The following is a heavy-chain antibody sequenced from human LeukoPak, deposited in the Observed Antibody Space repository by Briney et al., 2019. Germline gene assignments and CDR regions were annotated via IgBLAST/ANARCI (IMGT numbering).Heavy chain of an antibody. CDR2: LSASGGST. CDR3: AQDLGGYFDY. D-gene: IGHD3-3*01. CDR1: VFASSTDA. J-gene: IGHJ4*02. Sequence: GGSLRLSCAPSVFASSTDAMSCVREAPGKGLECVSALSASGGSTYYADSVKGRFTISRDNSNNRLYRRMNRLRAEDMAVYYCAQDLGGYFDYWGKGILVTVSS. V-gene: IGHV3-23*01.